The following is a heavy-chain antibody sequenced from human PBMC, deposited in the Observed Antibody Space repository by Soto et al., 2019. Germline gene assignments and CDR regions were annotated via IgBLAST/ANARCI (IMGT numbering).Heavy chain of an antibody. Sequence: QVQLQESGPGLVKPSETLSLTCSVSGGSISSYYWSWIRQSPGKGLEWIGYIYYTGNTKYNPSLKSRVTMSVDTSKNQISLKRSSVTAADTAVYYCARHGYSSAWYGSWDYWGQGTLVTVSS. CDR1: GGSISSYY. CDR3: ARHGYSSAWYGSWDY. CDR2: IYYTGNT. D-gene: IGHD6-19*01. J-gene: IGHJ4*02. V-gene: IGHV4-59*08.